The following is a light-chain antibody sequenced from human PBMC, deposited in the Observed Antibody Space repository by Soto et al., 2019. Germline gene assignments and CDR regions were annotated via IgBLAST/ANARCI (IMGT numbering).Light chain of an antibody. V-gene: IGKV3-15*01. CDR1: KSVSSN. CDR2: DAS. Sequence: EKVMTQSPATLSVSPGEKATLSCRASKSVSSNLAWYQQKPGQAPRLLIYDASNRATGIPARFSGSGSGTEFTLTISSLQSEDLAVYYCQQYDDWPETFGQGTKV. J-gene: IGKJ1*01. CDR3: QQYDDWPET.